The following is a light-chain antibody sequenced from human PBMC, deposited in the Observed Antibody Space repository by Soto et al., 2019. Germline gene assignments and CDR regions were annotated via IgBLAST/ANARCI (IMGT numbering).Light chain of an antibody. CDR3: SSYTSSSTNV. CDR2: DVR. V-gene: IGLV2-14*01. CDR1: SSDVGGYNY. Sequence: QSVLTQPASVSASPGQSITISCTGTSSDVGGYNYVSWYQQHPGKAPKLMIYDVRNRPSGVSDRFSGSKSGNTASLTISGLQAEDEADYYCSSYTSSSTNVFGTGTKVTVL. J-gene: IGLJ1*01.